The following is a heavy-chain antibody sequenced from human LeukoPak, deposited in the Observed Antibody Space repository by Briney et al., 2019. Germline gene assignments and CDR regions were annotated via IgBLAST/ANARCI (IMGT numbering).Heavy chain of an antibody. V-gene: IGHV1-8*02. J-gene: IGHJ4*02. CDR1: GYTFTSYY. Sequence: ASVKVSCKASGYTFTSYYMHWVRQATGQGLEWMGWMNPHSGDTGFAQKFKGRVTMTRDTSINTAYMDLGSLSSEDTAVYYCSRGGGYYDRSAKYFIRPPEYWGQGTLVTVSS. D-gene: IGHD3-22*01. CDR3: SRGGGYYDRSAKYFIRPPEY. CDR2: MNPHSGDT.